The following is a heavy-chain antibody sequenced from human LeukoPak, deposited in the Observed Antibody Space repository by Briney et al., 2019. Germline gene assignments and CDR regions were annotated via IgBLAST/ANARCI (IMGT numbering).Heavy chain of an antibody. D-gene: IGHD1-26*01. Sequence: GGSLRLSCAAPGFIFSTYDMNWVRQAPGKGLEWVSYISSSSGTIYYADSVKGRLTISRDNAKNSLYLQMNSLRDEDTAVYYCSRSGSYFDYWGQGTLVTVSS. J-gene: IGHJ4*02. CDR2: ISSSSGTI. V-gene: IGHV3-48*02. CDR3: SRSGSYFDY. CDR1: GFIFSTYD.